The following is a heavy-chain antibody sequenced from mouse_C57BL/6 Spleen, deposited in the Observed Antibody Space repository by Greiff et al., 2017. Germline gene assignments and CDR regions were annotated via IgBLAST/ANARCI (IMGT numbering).Heavy chain of an antibody. CDR3: ARGDYGSSPFDA. Sequence: EVQLQQSGPGLVKPSQSLSLTCSVTGYSITSGYYWNWIRQFPGNKLEWMGYISYDGSNNYNPSLKNRISITRDTSKNQFFLKLNSVTTEDTATYCCARGDYGSSPFDAWGQGTTLTVSS. D-gene: IGHD1-1*01. CDR2: ISYDGSN. J-gene: IGHJ2*01. CDR1: GYSITSGYY. V-gene: IGHV3-6*01.